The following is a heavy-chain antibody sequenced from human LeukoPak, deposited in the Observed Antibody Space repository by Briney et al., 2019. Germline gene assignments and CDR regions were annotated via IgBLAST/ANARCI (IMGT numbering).Heavy chain of an antibody. V-gene: IGHV3-48*04. CDR3: AREPCYYGSAVDY. Sequence: GGSLRLSCAASGFTFSSYSMNWVRQAPGKGLEWVSYFSSSSSTIYYADSVKGRFTISRDNAKNSLYLQMNSLRAEDTAVYYCAREPCYYGSAVDYWGQGTLVTVSS. D-gene: IGHD3-10*01. CDR1: GFTFSSYS. CDR2: FSSSSSTI. J-gene: IGHJ4*02.